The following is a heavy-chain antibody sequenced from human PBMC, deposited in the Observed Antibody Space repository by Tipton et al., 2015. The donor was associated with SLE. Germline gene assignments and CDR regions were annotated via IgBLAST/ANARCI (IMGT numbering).Heavy chain of an antibody. Sequence: TLSLTCTVSGGSINSYYWSWIRQPPGKGLEWIGYILSSGSTKYNPSLQSRVTMSVDTAKNQFSLKLSSVTAADTAVYYCAGVPASVGDWARGYNYGMDVWGQGTTVTVSS. CDR1: GGSINSYY. D-gene: IGHD3/OR15-3a*01. J-gene: IGHJ6*02. V-gene: IGHV4-59*07. CDR2: ILSSGST. CDR3: AGVPASVGDWARGYNYGMDV.